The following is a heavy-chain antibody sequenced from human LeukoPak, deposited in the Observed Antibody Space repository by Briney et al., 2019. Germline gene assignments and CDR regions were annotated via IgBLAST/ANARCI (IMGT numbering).Heavy chain of an antibody. Sequence: ASVKVSCKASGYTFSDYFMHWVRQAPGQGLEWMGWISPEGGDTHYAQRVQGRVTMTRDTSISAAYMELTSLSSDDTAVYDCARNYGHNSKYFDFWGQGTLVTVSS. CDR3: ARNYGHNSKYFDF. D-gene: IGHD4-17*01. V-gene: IGHV1-2*02. CDR1: GYTFSDYF. J-gene: IGHJ4*02. CDR2: ISPEGGDT.